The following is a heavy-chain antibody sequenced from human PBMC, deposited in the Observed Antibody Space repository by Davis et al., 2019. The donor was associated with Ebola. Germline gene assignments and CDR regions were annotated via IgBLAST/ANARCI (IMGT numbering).Heavy chain of an antibody. D-gene: IGHD1-1*01. CDR3: ARAQFPTTSDH. CDR1: GYTFTSYT. V-gene: IGHV1-18*01. J-gene: IGHJ4*02. CDR2: ISAYNGNT. Sequence: ASVKVSCKASGYTFTSYTISWVRQAPGQGLEWMGWISAYNGNTNYAQNVQGRVIMTTDTATTTAYMEVGGLRSDDTAVYYCARAQFPTTSDHWGQGTLVTVSS.